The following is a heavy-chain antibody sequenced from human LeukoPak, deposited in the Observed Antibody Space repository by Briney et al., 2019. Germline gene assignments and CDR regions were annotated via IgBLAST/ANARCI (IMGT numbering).Heavy chain of an antibody. CDR2: ISSSGSTI. Sequence: GGSLRLSCAASGFTLSSYEMNWVRQAPGKGLEWVSYISSSGSTIYYADSVKGQFTISRDNAKNSLYLQMNSLRAEDTAVYYCARRLRRNYFDYWGQGTLVTVSS. J-gene: IGHJ4*02. CDR1: GFTLSSYE. V-gene: IGHV3-48*03. D-gene: IGHD4-17*01. CDR3: ARRLRRNYFDY.